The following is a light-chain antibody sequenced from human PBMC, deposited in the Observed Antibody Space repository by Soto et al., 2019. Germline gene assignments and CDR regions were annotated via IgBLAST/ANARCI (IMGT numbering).Light chain of an antibody. Sequence: DIQMTQSPSSLAASVGDRVTITCQASQDINNFLNWYQQKPGKAPKVLIYDASSLESGVPSRFSGSGSGTEFTLTLRSLQPDDFATYSCQQYNTYPTPFGQGTRLEIK. J-gene: IGKJ5*01. CDR3: QQYNTYPTP. CDR2: DAS. V-gene: IGKV1-16*01. CDR1: QDINNF.